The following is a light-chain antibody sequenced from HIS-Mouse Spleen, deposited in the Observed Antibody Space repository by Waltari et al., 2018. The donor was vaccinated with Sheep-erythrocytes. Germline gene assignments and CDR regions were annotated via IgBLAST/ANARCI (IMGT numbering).Light chain of an antibody. V-gene: IGLV1-47*01. Sequence: GQRVTISCSGSSSNIGSNYVYWYQQLPGTAPKLLNYRNNQRPAGVPDRFPGPKSGTPASLAISGLRSEGEADYYCAAWDDSLSGNWVFGGGTKLTVL. CDR3: AAWDDSLSGNWV. J-gene: IGLJ3*02. CDR1: SSNIGSNY. CDR2: RNN.